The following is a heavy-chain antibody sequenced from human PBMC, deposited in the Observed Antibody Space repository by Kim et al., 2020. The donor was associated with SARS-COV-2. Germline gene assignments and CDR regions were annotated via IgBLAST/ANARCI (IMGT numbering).Heavy chain of an antibody. J-gene: IGHJ4*02. Sequence: GGSLRLSCAASGFTFSNAWMSWVRQAPGKGLEWVGRIKSKTDGGTTDYAAPVKGRFTISRDDSKNTLYLQMNSLKTEDTAVYYCTTDKCCSRSSYRLGARLFWGQGTLVTVSS. CDR2: IKSKTDGGTT. D-gene: IGHD2-2*01. CDR3: TTDKCCSRSSYRLGARLF. CDR1: GFTFSNAW. V-gene: IGHV3-15*01.